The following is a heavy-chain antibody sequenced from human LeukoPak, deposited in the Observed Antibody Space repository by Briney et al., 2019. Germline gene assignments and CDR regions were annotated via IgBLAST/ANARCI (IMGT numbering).Heavy chain of an antibody. Sequence: PSETLSLTCTVSGGSISSYYWSWIRQPPGKGLEWIGYIYYSGSTNYNPSLKSRVTISVDTSKNQFFLKLSSVTAADTAVYYCARETSLMGATVGSAFDIWGQGTMVTVSS. CDR1: GGSISSYY. J-gene: IGHJ3*02. V-gene: IGHV4-59*01. CDR3: ARETSLMGATVGSAFDI. CDR2: IYYSGST. D-gene: IGHD1-26*01.